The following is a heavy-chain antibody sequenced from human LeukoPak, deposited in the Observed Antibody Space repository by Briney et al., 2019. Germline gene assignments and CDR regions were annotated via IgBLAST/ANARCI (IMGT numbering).Heavy chain of an antibody. CDR1: GGTFSSYA. J-gene: IGHJ6*04. V-gene: IGHV1-69*13. CDR2: IIPIFGTA. D-gene: IGHD5-18*01. CDR3: ARVLVRGYSYGDYYYGMDV. Sequence: SVKVSCKASGGTFSSYAISWVRPAPGQGLEWMGGIIPIFGTANYAQKFQGRVTITADESTSTAYMELSSLRSEDTAVYYCARVLVRGYSYGDYYYGMDVWGKGTTVTVSS.